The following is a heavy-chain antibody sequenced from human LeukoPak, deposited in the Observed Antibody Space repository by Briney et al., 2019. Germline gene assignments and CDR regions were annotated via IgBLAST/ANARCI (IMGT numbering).Heavy chain of an antibody. V-gene: IGHV1-2*02. CDR1: GYTFTGYY. Sequence: EASVTVSCTASGYTFTGYYIHWVRQAPGQGLEWMGWIKPSSGGTNYAQNFQGRVTMTRDTSINTAYMELSRLRSDDTAVYYCARDLMVRGPMDVWGKGTTVTVSS. J-gene: IGHJ6*03. CDR2: IKPSSGGT. D-gene: IGHD3-10*01. CDR3: ARDLMVRGPMDV.